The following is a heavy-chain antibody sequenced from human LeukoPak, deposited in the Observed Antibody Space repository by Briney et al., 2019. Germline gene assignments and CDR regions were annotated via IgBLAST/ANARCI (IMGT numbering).Heavy chain of an antibody. CDR2: INHSGST. CDR3: ARVPGVHGPPAA. V-gene: IGHV4-34*01. Sequence: SSETLSLTCTVSGDSISNGVKYWSWIRQPPGKGLEWIGEINHSGSTNYNPSLKSRVTISVDTSKNQFSLKLSSVTAADTAVYYCARVPGVHGPPAAWGQGTLVTVSS. CDR1: GDSISNGVKY. J-gene: IGHJ5*02. D-gene: IGHD3-10*01.